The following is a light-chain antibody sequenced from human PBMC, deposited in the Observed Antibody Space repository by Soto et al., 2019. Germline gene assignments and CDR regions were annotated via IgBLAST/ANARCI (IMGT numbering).Light chain of an antibody. J-gene: IGKJ5*01. Sequence: EMVITQSPDTLSVSPGERATLSCRASQSVGSNLAWYQQKPGQAPRLLIYAASNRATAIRARFSGSGSGTECTLTISSLQSEEFAVYYCQQYNNWSFGQGTRLEIK. CDR1: QSVGSN. CDR3: QQYNNWS. V-gene: IGKV3-15*01. CDR2: AAS.